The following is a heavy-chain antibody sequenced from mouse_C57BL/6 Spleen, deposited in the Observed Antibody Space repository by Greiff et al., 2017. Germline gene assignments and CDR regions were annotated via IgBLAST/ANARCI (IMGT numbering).Heavy chain of an antibody. CDR2: IHPNSGST. J-gene: IGHJ2*01. CDR1: GYTFTSYW. CDR3: ARSPVATHVDD. V-gene: IGHV1-64*01. D-gene: IGHD1-1*01. Sequence: QVQLQQPGAELVKPGASVKLSCKASGYTFTSYWMHWVKQRPGQGLEWIGMIHPNSGSTNYNEKFKSKATLTVDKSSSTAYMQRSSLTSEDSAVYYCARSPVATHVDDWGQGTTLTVSS.